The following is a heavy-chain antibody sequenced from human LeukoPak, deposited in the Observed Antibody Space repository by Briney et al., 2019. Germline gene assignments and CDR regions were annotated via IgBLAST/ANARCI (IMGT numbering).Heavy chain of an antibody. CDR2: IKQEGSEK. CDR1: GFTFSSYW. V-gene: IGHV3-7*01. CDR3: ARLNWNYESYMDV. J-gene: IGHJ6*03. D-gene: IGHD1-7*01. Sequence: GGSLRLSCAASGFTFSSYWMSWVRQAPGKGLEWVANIKQEGSEKYHVDSVKGRFTISRDNAKNSLYLQMNSLRAEDTAVYYCARLNWNYESYMDVWGKGTTVTVSS.